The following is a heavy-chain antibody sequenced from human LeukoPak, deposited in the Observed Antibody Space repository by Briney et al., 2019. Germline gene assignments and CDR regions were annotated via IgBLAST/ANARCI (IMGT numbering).Heavy chain of an antibody. CDR1: GFTFDNYA. CDR2: SNWDGSDT. Sequence: GESLRLSCTASGFTFDNYAMHWVRQVPGKGLEWVSLSNWDGSDTYYADSVKGRFTISRDNSKGSLYLQMNSLRIEDTALYYCAKDRHSYGPIDYWGQGTLVTVSS. CDR3: AKDRHSYGPIDY. V-gene: IGHV3-43D*03. J-gene: IGHJ4*02. D-gene: IGHD5-18*01.